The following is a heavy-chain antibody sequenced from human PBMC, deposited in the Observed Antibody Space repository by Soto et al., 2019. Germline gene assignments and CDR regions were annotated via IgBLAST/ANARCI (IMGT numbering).Heavy chain of an antibody. D-gene: IGHD2-21*01. V-gene: IGHV3-23*01. J-gene: IGHJ3*02. Sequence: EAQLLQSGGGLVQPGGSLRLSCEASGFTFSDYAMSWVRQAPGKGLEWVSSIHGDDSGTFYAASVKGRFIVSRDNFKSTLFLQMNSLRAEDSAVYYCAKDRVKSNSVWDPFDIWGRGTLVIVSS. CDR2: IHGDDSGT. CDR3: AKDRVKSNSVWDPFDI. CDR1: GFTFSDYA.